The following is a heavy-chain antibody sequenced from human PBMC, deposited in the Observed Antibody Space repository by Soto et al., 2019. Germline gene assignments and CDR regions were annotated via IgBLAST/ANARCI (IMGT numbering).Heavy chain of an antibody. CDR1: GGSLSGYD. Sequence: QVHLQQWGTGLLKPSETLSLTCAVKGGSLSGYDWSWIRQSPGKGLEWIGEINHSGSTQYNPSLKSRVTISLDTSKNQFSLKLSSVTAAATSVYYCAREGRYCGTTSCYGWWFDPWGQGTLVTVSS. J-gene: IGHJ5*02. CDR3: AREGRYCGTTSCYGWWFDP. CDR2: INHSGST. D-gene: IGHD2-2*01. V-gene: IGHV4-34*01.